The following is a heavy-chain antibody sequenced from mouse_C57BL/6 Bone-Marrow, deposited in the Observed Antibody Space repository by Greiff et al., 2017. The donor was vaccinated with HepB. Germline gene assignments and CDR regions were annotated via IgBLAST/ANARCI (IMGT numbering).Heavy chain of an antibody. CDR3: ARGNYGYPYAMDY. CDR1: GYTFTSYG. CDR2: IYPRSGNT. J-gene: IGHJ4*01. D-gene: IGHD2-2*01. Sequence: VQLQQSGAELARPGASVKLSCKASGYTFTSYGISWVKQRTGQGLEWIGEIYPRSGNTYYNEKFKGKATLTADKSSSTAYMELRSLTSEDSAVYFCARGNYGYPYAMDYWGQGTSVTVSS. V-gene: IGHV1-81*01.